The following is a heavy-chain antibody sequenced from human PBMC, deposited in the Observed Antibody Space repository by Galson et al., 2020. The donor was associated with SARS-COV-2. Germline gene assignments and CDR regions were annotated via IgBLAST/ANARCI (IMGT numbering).Heavy chain of an antibody. Sequence: ASVKVSCKASGYTFINYDINWVRQAPGQGLEWMVSISVQTGATDYAQPLQGRVTMTTDTSTGTAYMELRDLIYDDPAVYYCARDLEALDYWGKGTLVTVS. V-gene: IGHV1-18*04. CDR2: ISVQTGAT. J-gene: IGHJ4*02. CDR3: ARDLEALDY. CDR1: GYTFINYD.